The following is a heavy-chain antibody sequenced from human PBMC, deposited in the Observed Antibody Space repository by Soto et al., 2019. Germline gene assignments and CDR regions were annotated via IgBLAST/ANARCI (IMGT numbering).Heavy chain of an antibody. J-gene: IGHJ6*02. CDR3: AKDGTYYDFWSGLDSLTGMDV. Sequence: QVQLVESGGGVVQPGRSLRLSCAASGFTFSSYGMHWVRQARGKGLEWVAVISYDGSNKYYADSVKGRFTISRDNSKHTLYLQMNGLRAGDTAVYYCAKDGTYYDFWSGLDSLTGMDVWGQGTTVTVSS. V-gene: IGHV3-30*18. D-gene: IGHD3-3*01. CDR2: ISYDGSNK. CDR1: GFTFSSYG.